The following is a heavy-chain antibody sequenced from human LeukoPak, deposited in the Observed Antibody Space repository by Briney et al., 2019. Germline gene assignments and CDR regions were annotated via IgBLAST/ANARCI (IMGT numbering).Heavy chain of an antibody. CDR1: GFTFDNYA. Sequence: GGSLRLSCAASGFTFDNYAMNWVWQVPGKGLEWISLISWNSGTIGYADSVKGRFTISRDNANNFLYLQMNSLRAEDTALYYCARAYKDRSLAGKKEFFQHWGQGTLVTVSS. CDR3: ARAYKDRSLAGKKEFFQH. V-gene: IGHV3-9*01. J-gene: IGHJ1*01. D-gene: IGHD6-19*01. CDR2: ISWNSGTI.